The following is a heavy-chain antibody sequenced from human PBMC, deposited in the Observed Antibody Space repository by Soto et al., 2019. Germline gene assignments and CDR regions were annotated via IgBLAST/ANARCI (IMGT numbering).Heavy chain of an antibody. Sequence: QVQLVQSGAEVKKPGASVKVSCKASGYTFIWYNIHWVRQAPGQGLEWTGMINPSGARTSYAQKFQGRVTMTRDTSTSTVYMEVRSLRPDDTAVYYCVRDECSGGSCYFYWGQGTLVTVSS. D-gene: IGHD2-15*01. CDR1: GYTFIWYN. J-gene: IGHJ4*02. CDR3: VRDECSGGSCYFY. V-gene: IGHV1-46*03. CDR2: INPSGART.